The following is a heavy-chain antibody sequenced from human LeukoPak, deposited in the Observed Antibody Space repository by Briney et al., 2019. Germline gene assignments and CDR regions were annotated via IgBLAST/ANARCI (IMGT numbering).Heavy chain of an antibody. CDR3: ARDIGPPYSSSWYRVY. CDR2: INSDGSST. J-gene: IGHJ4*02. V-gene: IGHV3-74*01. D-gene: IGHD6-13*01. CDR1: GFTFSSYW. Sequence: PGGSLRLSCAASGFTFSSYWMHWVRQAPGKGLVRVSRINSDGSSTSYADSVKGRFTISRDNAKNTLYLQMNSLRAEDTAVYYCARDIGPPYSSSWYRVYWGQGTLVTVSS.